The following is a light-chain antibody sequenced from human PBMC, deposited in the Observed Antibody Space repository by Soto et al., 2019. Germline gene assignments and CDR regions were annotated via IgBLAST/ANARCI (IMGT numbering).Light chain of an antibody. J-gene: IGKJ4*01. Sequence: DIQMTQSPLSLAASLGDRVTITCRASQNISNFLNWYQQKPGKAPRLLVFGASSLQGGVPSRFRGTYSETDFILTISSLQREDFATYICQQSFRAPLNFGPGTKV. CDR2: GAS. V-gene: IGKV1-39*01. CDR3: QQSFRAPLN. CDR1: QNISNF.